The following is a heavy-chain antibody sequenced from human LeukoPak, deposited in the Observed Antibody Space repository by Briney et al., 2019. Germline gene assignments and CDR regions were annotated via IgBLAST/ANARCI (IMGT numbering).Heavy chain of an antibody. CDR2: IKQDGSEK. J-gene: IGHJ6*02. CDR1: GFIFSRYW. Sequence: PGGSVRLSCAASGFIFSRYWMSWVRQAPGRGLEWVANIKQDGSEKYYVDSVKGRFTISRDNAKNSLYLQMNSLKAEDTAVYYCARGDYYYYYGMDVWGQGTTVTLSS. V-gene: IGHV3-7*05. CDR3: ARGDYYYYYGMDV.